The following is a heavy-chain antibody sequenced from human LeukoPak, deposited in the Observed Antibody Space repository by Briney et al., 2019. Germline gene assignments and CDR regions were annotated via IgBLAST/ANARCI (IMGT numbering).Heavy chain of an antibody. CDR3: ARRHRGYSYGYGDY. CDR1: GGSISSSSYC. V-gene: IGHV4-39*01. J-gene: IGHJ4*02. CDR2: IYYSGST. Sequence: SETLSLTCTVSGGSISSSSYCWGWIRQPPGKGLEWIGSIYYSGSTYYNPSLNSRVTISVDTSKNQFSLKLSSVTAADTAVYYCARRHRGYSYGYGDYWGQGTLVTVSS. D-gene: IGHD5-18*01.